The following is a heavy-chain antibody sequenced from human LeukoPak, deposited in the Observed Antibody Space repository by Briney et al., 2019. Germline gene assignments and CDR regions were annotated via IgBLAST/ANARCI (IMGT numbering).Heavy chain of an antibody. CDR1: GGSVSSGSYF. J-gene: IGHJ3*02. CDR2: IYYSGST. CDR3: ARDRSYYDSSGFYKYAFDI. Sequence: SETLSLTCTVSGGSVSSGSYFWSWIRQPPGKGLDWIGHIYYSGSTNYNPSLKSRVTISVDTSKNQFSLKLSSVTAADTAVYYCARDRSYYDSSGFYKYAFDIWGQGTVVTVSS. D-gene: IGHD3-22*01. V-gene: IGHV4-61*01.